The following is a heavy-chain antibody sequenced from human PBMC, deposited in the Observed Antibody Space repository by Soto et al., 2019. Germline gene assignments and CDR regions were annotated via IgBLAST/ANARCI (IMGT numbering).Heavy chain of an antibody. CDR3: ARDRDWNLDY. CDR2: IYIDDT. CDR1: GYTSSSFG. J-gene: IGHJ4*02. V-gene: IGHV1-18*01. D-gene: IGHD1-1*01. Sequence: QIQLVQSEAEVKKPGASVKVSCKASGYTSSSFGFSWMRQAPGQGLEWMGWIYIDDTKYAQNFQGRVTMTTDTSTSTVYMELRSLRSDDTAVYYCARDRDWNLDYWGQGTPVTVSS.